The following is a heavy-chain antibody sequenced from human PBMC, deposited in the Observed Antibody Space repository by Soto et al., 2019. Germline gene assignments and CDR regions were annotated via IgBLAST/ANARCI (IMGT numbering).Heavy chain of an antibody. CDR1: GFSFFSYA. Sequence: GGSLRLSCKASGFSFFSYAMSWVRQAPGEGLEWVSTISGSGGHTYYADSVKWRFIVSRDNSENTVSLQTGSLRADDTALYFCAKIEMGCFAHWGQGSQVTVSS. CDR3: AKIEMGCFAH. V-gene: IGHV3-23*01. D-gene: IGHD2-8*01. J-gene: IGHJ5*02. CDR2: ISGSGGHT.